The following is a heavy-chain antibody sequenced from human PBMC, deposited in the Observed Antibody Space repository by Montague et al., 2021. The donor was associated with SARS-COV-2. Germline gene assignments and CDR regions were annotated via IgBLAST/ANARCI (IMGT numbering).Heavy chain of an antibody. D-gene: IGHD4-17*01. J-gene: IGHJ6*02. Sequence: SETLSLTCAVYGGSFSGYYWSRIRQPPGKGLEWIGEINHSGSTNYNPSLKSRVTISVDTSKNQFSLKLSSVTAADTAVYYCARGGTVTTFYYYYYYGMDVWGQGTTVTVSS. V-gene: IGHV4-34*01. CDR2: INHSGST. CDR3: ARGGTVTTFYYYYYYGMDV. CDR1: GGSFSGYY.